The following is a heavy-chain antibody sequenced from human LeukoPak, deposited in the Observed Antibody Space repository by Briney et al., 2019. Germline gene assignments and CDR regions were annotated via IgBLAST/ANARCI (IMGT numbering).Heavy chain of an antibody. D-gene: IGHD6-19*01. CDR2: IKQDGSEK. V-gene: IGHV3-7*01. Sequence: GGSLRLSCAASGFTFSSYWMSWVRQAPGKGLEWVANIKQDGSEKYYVDSVKGRFTISRDNAKNSLYLQMNSLRAEDTAVYYCARDQDDNGWPCIDFWGPGTKVIVSS. CDR1: GFTFSSYW. CDR3: ARDQDDNGWPCIDF. J-gene: IGHJ3*01.